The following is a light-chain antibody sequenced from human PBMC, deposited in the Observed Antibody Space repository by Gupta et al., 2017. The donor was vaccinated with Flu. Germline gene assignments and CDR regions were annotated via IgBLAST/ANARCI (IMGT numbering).Light chain of an antibody. CDR1: QGLVYSDGNTY. Sequence: DVLTQSPLSLPVTLEQPPSISCRSSQGLVYSDGNTYVQWLQQRPGQSPRRLIYQVSYRDGGAHERSGGRGAGDDFTPKSSRVEDDDVGNYFCMQGAHWPWAFGQGTTVEIK. CDR2: QVS. J-gene: IGKJ1*01. CDR3: MQGAHWPWA. V-gene: IGKV2-30*01.